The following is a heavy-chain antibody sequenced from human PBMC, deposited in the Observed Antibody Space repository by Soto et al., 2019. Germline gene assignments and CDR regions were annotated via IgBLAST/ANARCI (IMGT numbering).Heavy chain of an antibody. D-gene: IGHD6-13*01. CDR2: INHSGST. CDR3: TRGFFPKQQQLAN. V-gene: IGHV4-34*01. Sequence: SETLSLTCAVYGGSFSGYYWSWIRQPPGKGLEWIGEINHSGSTNYNPSLKSRVNISVDTSKNQFSLKLSSVTAADTAVYYCTRGFFPKQQQLANWGQGTLVTVSS. J-gene: IGHJ4*02. CDR1: GGSFSGYY.